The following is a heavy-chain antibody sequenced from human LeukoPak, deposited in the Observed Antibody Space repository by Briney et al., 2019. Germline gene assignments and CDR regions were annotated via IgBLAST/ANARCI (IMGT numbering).Heavy chain of an antibody. CDR2: ISSSSSYI. J-gene: IGHJ4*02. CDR3: ARTPEWELRPYYFDY. CDR1: GFTFSSYS. D-gene: IGHD1-26*01. Sequence: GGSLRLSCAASGFTFSSYSMNWVRQAPGKGLEWVSSISSSSSYIYYADSVKGRFTISRDNAKNSLYLQMNSLRAEDTAVYYCARTPEWELRPYYFDYWGQGTLVTVSS. V-gene: IGHV3-21*01.